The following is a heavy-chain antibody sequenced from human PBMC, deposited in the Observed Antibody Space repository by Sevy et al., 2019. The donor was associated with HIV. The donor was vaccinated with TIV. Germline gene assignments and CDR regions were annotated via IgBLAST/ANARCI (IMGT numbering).Heavy chain of an antibody. CDR3: ARNSGSYHFDY. CDR1: GFTFSSYG. V-gene: IGHV3-33*01. Sequence: GESLKISCAASGFTFSSYGMHWVRQAPGKGLEWVAVIWYDGSNKYYADSVKGRFTISRDNSKNTLYLQMNSLRAEDTAVYYCARNSGSYHFDYWGQGTLVTVSS. J-gene: IGHJ4*02. CDR2: IWYDGSNK. D-gene: IGHD1-26*01.